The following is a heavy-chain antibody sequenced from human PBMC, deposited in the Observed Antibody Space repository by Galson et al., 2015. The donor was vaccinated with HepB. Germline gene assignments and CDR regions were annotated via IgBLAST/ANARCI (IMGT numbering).Heavy chain of an antibody. Sequence: SLRLSCAASGFTFSRYAMSWVRQAPGKGLEWVSAISGSGGSTYYADSVKGRFTISRDNSKNTLYLQMNSLRAEDTAVYYCAKVSSRSPFFDYWGQGTLVTVSS. CDR2: ISGSGGST. D-gene: IGHD6-13*01. CDR3: AKVSSRSPFFDY. CDR1: GFTFSRYA. V-gene: IGHV3-23*01. J-gene: IGHJ4*02.